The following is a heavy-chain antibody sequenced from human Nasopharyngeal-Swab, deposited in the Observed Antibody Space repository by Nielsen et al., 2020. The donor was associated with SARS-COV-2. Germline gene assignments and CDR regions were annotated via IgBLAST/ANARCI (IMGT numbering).Heavy chain of an antibody. J-gene: IGHJ4*02. CDR1: GFTFGRYW. V-gene: IGHV3-7*01. CDR3: ARDPPSTGDYYFDH. D-gene: IGHD7-27*01. Sequence: GGSLRLSCVTSGFTFGRYWMTWVRQAPGKGLEWVANIQQDGDITYYLESVKGRFTISRDNAKNSLYLQMNSLRAEDTAVYFCARDPPSTGDYYFDHWGRGTPVTVSS. CDR2: IQQDGDIT.